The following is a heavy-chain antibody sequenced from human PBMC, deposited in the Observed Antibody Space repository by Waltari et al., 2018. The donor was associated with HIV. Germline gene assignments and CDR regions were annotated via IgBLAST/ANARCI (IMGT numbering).Heavy chain of an antibody. CDR2: ISSSSIYI. V-gene: IGHV3-21*01. J-gene: IGHJ6*02. D-gene: IGHD3-22*01. CDR1: GFTLRCYG. Sequence: EVQLVESGGGLVKPGGSLRLSCAASGFTLRCYGMTGVRQAPGKGLEWVSSISSSSIYISYADSVKGRFTISRDNAKNSLYLQMNSLRAEDTAVYYCARQDSSGGNYYYGMDVWGQGTTVTVSS. CDR3: ARQDSSGGNYYYGMDV.